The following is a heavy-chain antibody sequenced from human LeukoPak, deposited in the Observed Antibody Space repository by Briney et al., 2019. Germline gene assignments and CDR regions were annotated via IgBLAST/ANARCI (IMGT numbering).Heavy chain of an antibody. CDR2: IWYDGSNK. CDR3: ARVGSTHYFDY. CDR1: GFILSNYD. J-gene: IGHJ4*02. Sequence: PGGSLRLSCAASGFILSNYDMHWVRQAPGKGLEWVAVIWYDGSNKYYADSVKGRFTISRDNSENTLYLQMNSLRAEDTAVYYCARVGSTHYFDYWGQGTLVAVSS. D-gene: IGHD2-2*01. V-gene: IGHV3-33*01.